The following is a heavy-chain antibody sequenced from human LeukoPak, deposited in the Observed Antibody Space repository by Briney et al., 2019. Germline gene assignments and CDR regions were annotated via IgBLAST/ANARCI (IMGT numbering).Heavy chain of an antibody. CDR3: AGSQGPVTPH. Sequence: SETLSLTCAVSGGSFSGYYWTWIRQPPGKGLEWIGEINHSGSANYNPSLKSRVTISLDTSKNQFSLKLSSVTAADTAVYYCAGSQGPVTPHLGQGTLVTVSS. V-gene: IGHV4-34*01. J-gene: IGHJ4*02. CDR2: INHSGSA. CDR1: GGSFSGYY. D-gene: IGHD4-17*01.